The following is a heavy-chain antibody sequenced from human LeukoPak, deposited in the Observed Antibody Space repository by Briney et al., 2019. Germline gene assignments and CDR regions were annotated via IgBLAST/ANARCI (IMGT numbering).Heavy chain of an antibody. D-gene: IGHD3-3*01. Sequence: GGSLRLSCAASGFTFSSYAMSWVRQAPGKGMEWVSAISGSGGSTYYADSVKGPSTIPRDTSKHTLYLQMPSLTAADTPVYYCAKPRSGYYFDAFDIWGQGTMVTVSS. CDR3: AKPRSGYYFDAFDI. CDR2: ISGSGGST. CDR1: GFTFSSYA. V-gene: IGHV3-23*01. J-gene: IGHJ3*02.